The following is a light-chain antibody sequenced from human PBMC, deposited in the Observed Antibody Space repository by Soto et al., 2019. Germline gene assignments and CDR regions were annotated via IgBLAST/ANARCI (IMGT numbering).Light chain of an antibody. CDR3: QQYNTDSWT. CDR1: QSITCC. Sequence: RVTSTCRASQSITCCLAWYQQEPGTAPQLLINWACRVVCVITARFIGSGSGTEFTLTISSLQPDDFASYYCQQYNTDSWTFGEGTKVDIK. V-gene: IGKV1-5*03. CDR2: WAC. J-gene: IGKJ1*01.